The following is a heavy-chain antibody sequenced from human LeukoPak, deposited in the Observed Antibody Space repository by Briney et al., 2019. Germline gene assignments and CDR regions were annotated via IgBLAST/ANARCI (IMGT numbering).Heavy chain of an antibody. CDR2: INHSGST. V-gene: IGHV4-34*01. Sequence: PSETLSLTCAVYGGSFSGYYWSWIRRPPGKGLEWIGEINHSGSTNYNPSLKSRVTISVDTSKNQFSLKLSSVTAADTAVYYCARFPQLSRLSKSSHFDYWGQGTLVTVSS. J-gene: IGHJ4*02. CDR3: ARFPQLSRLSKSSHFDY. CDR1: GGSFSGYY. D-gene: IGHD2/OR15-2a*01.